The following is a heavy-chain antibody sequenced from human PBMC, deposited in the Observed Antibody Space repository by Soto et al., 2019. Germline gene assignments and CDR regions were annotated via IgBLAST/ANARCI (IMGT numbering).Heavy chain of an antibody. Sequence: AQLVESGGGLVQPGGSLRLSCAASGFTFRSFWMSWVRQAPGKGLEWVASIKEDGSETQSLDSVKGRFAISRDNARNAVYLQMRSLRGEGPAVYYCAGGLVVSSAVGPEAPYDGFYIWGQGTPVTVSS. CDR1: GFTFRSFW. CDR2: IKEDGSET. V-gene: IGHV3-7*04. D-gene: IGHD3-16*01. J-gene: IGHJ3*02. CDR3: AGGLVVSSAVGPEAPYDGFYI.